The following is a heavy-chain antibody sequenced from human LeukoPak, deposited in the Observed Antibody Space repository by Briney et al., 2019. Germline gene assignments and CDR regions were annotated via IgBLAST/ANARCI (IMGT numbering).Heavy chain of an antibody. CDR1: RYSITEGFS. Sequence: SETLSLTCSVSRYSITEGFSWGWVRQPPGQGLEWLASISYYGSTYYKSTLQSRLTISRDTSKNEFSLRLTSVSATDTAVYYCARVGAIPGIDPWGQGTPVTVSS. CDR3: ARVGAIPGIDP. V-gene: IGHV4-38-2*02. D-gene: IGHD3-16*01. CDR2: ISYYGST. J-gene: IGHJ5*01.